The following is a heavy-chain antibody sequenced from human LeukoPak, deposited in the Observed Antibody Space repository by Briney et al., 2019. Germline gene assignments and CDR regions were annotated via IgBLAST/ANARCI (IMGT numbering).Heavy chain of an antibody. D-gene: IGHD6-13*01. Sequence: PSETLSLTCTVSGGSISSGSYYWSWIRQPAGKGLEWIGRMYTSGSTNYNPSLKSRVTISVDTSKNQFSLKLSSVTAADTAVYYCARQIAAAGTNWFDPWGQGTLVTVSS. CDR2: MYTSGST. CDR3: ARQIAAAGTNWFDP. CDR1: GGSISSGSYY. J-gene: IGHJ5*02. V-gene: IGHV4-61*02.